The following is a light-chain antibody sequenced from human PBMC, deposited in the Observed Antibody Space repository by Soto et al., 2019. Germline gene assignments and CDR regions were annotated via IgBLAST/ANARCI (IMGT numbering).Light chain of an antibody. CDR2: EVS. V-gene: IGLV2-14*01. J-gene: IGLJ1*01. CDR3: SSYTRSSTSPYV. Sequence: QSALAQPASVSGSPGQSITISCTGTSSDVGGYNYVSWYQQHPGKAPKLMIYEVSNRPSGVSNRFSGSKSGNTASLTISGLQAEDEADYYCSSYTRSSTSPYVLGTGTKVTVL. CDR1: SSDVGGYNY.